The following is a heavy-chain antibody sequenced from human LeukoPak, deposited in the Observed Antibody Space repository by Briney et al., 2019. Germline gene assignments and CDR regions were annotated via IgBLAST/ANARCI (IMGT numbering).Heavy chain of an antibody. J-gene: IGHJ4*02. CDR1: GFTFSDYA. D-gene: IGHD1-26*01. CDR3: AKEPRGHFDFDF. CDR2: IWNDGSSI. V-gene: IGHV3-33*06. Sequence: GGSLRLSCAASGFTFSDYAMHWVRQAPGKGLEWVAIIWNDGSSIYYAGSVKGRFTISRDDSKNTLYLQMNSLRAEDAAVYYCAKEPRGHFDFDFWGQGTLVTVSS.